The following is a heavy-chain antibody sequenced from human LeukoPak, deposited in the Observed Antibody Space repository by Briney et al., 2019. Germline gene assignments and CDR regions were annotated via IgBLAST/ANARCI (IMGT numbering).Heavy chain of an antibody. V-gene: IGHV3-21*04. CDR2: ISSSSSYI. J-gene: IGHJ2*01. Sequence: GGSLRLSCAASGFTFSSYSMNWVRQAPGKGLEWVSSISSSSSYIYYADSVKGRFTISRDNAKNSLYLQMNSLRAEDTAVYYCAKGGGGNFDWHFDLWGRGTLVTVSS. D-gene: IGHD4-23*01. CDR3: AKGGGGNFDWHFDL. CDR1: GFTFSSYS.